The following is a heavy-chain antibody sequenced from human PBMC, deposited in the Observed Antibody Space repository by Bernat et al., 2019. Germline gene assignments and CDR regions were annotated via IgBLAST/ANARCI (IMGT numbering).Heavy chain of an antibody. Sequence: QVQLQQWGAGLLKPSETLSLTCAVYGGSFSGYYWSWIRQPPGKGLEWIGEINHSGSTNYNPSLKSRVTISVDTSKNQFSLKLSSVTASDTAVYSCARGLGLLKYSYGSSWGQGTLVTVSS. D-gene: IGHD5-18*01. J-gene: IGHJ4*02. V-gene: IGHV4-34*01. CDR1: GGSFSGYY. CDR2: INHSGST. CDR3: ARGLGLLKYSYGSS.